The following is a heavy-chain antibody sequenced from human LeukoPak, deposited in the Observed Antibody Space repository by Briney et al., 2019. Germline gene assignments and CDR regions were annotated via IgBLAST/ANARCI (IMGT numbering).Heavy chain of an antibody. CDR1: GGFVCRES. V-gene: IGHV4-59*02. Sequence: PSETLSLTCTVSGGFVCRESWTWIRQFPDKRLEWIGYISHSGATDYKPSLESRVTISRDTPKNQFFLNLNAVTAADTAVYYCARLTFGSPNWFDPWGQETLVTVSS. J-gene: IGHJ5*02. D-gene: IGHD3-10*01. CDR3: ARLTFGSPNWFDP. CDR2: ISHSGAT.